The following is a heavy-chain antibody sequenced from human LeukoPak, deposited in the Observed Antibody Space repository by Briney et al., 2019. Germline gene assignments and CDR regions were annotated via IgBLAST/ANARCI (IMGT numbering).Heavy chain of an antibody. CDR3: ARVSGDYGGAFDI. D-gene: IGHD4-17*01. V-gene: IGHV3-7*01. J-gene: IGHJ3*02. CDR2: IRQDGSEK. CDR1: RFTFSTYW. Sequence: GGSLRLSCAAPRFTFSTYWMSWVRQAPGKGLEWVANIRQDGSEKYYMDSVKGRFTISRDNAKNSLYLQMNSLRAEDTAVYYCARVSGDYGGAFDIWGQGTMVTVSS.